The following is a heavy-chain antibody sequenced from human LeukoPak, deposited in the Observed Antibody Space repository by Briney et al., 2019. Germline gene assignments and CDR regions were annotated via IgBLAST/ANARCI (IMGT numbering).Heavy chain of an antibody. CDR1: GYTFSNYE. CDR2: MNPNSGNT. J-gene: IGHJ4*02. CDR3: ARGARNWDY. Sequence: ASVKVTCKASGYTFSNYEINWVRQATGQGPEWMGWMNPNSGNTGYAQKFQGRVTMTRNTSISTAYMELSSLRSEDTAVYYCARGARNWDYWGQGTLVTVSS. V-gene: IGHV1-8*01. D-gene: IGHD1-1*01.